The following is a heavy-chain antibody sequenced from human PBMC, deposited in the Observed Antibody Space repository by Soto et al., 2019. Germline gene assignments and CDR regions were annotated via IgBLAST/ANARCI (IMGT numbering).Heavy chain of an antibody. D-gene: IGHD3-10*01. CDR1: GFTFSSYW. J-gene: IGHJ4*02. CDR2: IKQDGSEK. V-gene: IGHV3-7*01. CDR3: ARDRRGRIDLEFGELRNSPFDY. Sequence: GGSLRLSCAASGFTFSSYWMSWVRQAPGKXLEWVANIKQDGSEKYYVDSVKGRFTISRDNAKNSLYLQMNSLRAEDTAVYYCARDRRGRIDLEFGELRNSPFDYWGQGTLGTVSS.